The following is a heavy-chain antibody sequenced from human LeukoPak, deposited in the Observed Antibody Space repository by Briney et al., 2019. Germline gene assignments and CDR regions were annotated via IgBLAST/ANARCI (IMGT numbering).Heavy chain of an antibody. CDR3: AKDLGVVVPAAMPRGSSGWSSDY. CDR2: ISYDGSNK. D-gene: IGHD2-2*01. J-gene: IGHJ4*02. CDR1: GFTFSSYA. Sequence: GGSLRLSCAASGFTFSSYAMHWVRQAPGKGLEWVAVISYDGSNKYYADSVKGRFTISRDNSKNTLYLQMNSLRAEDTAVYYCAKDLGVVVPAAMPRGSSGWSSDYWGQGTLVTVSS. V-gene: IGHV3-30*04.